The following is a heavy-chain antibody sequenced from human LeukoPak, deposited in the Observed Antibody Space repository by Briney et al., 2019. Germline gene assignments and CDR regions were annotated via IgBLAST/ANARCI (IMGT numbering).Heavy chain of an antibody. CDR1: GFTFSSYA. D-gene: IGHD1-26*01. CDR3: AKYGGSSATVNWFDP. Sequence: GGSLRLSCVASGFTFSSYAMSWVRQAPGKGLEWVSVVSGSGITTYYADSVKGRFTISRDNSKNTLYLQMNSLRAEDTAVYYCAKYGGSSATVNWFDPWGQGTLVTVYS. V-gene: IGHV3-23*01. CDR2: VSGSGITT. J-gene: IGHJ5*02.